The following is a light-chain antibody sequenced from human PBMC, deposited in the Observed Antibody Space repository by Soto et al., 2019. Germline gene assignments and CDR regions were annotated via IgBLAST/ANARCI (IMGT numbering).Light chain of an antibody. Sequence: DIQMTQSPSTLSASIGGRVTITCRASQNINNCIAWYQQKPGKAPKFLIYDASTLESGVPSRFSGSGFGTEFSLTISSLQPDDFGSYYCQHMRTFGQGTKVDIK. CDR2: DAS. J-gene: IGKJ1*01. CDR3: QHMRT. CDR1: QNINNC. V-gene: IGKV1-5*01.